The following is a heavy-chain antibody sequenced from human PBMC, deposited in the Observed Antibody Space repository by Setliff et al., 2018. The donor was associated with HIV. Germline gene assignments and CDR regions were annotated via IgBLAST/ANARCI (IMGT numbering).Heavy chain of an antibody. CDR2: MYYSGSG. V-gene: IGHV4-31*03. CDR1: GVSVSSGGYY. J-gene: IGHJ4*02. CDR3: VMAVADKGVYYFDY. D-gene: IGHD6-19*01. Sequence: SETLSLTCTVSGVSVSSGGYYWSWVRQLPGKGLEWIGYMYYSGSGYYNPSLQNRVTVSVDAPKNQFSLKLSSLTAADTAVYYCVMAVADKGVYYFDYWGRGTLVTVSS.